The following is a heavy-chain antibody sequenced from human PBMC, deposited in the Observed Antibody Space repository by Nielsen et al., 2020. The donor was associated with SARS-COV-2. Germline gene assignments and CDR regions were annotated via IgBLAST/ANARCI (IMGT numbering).Heavy chain of an antibody. V-gene: IGHV4-34*13. D-gene: IGHD3-3*01. Sequence: WIRQPPGKGLEWIGEINHSGSTNYNPSLKSRVTISIDTSKNQFSLNLSSVTAADMAVYFCARGKRSFSGAFLNFYYYYYMDVWGKGTTVTVSS. J-gene: IGHJ6*03. CDR2: INHSGST. CDR3: ARGKRSFSGAFLNFYYYYYMDV.